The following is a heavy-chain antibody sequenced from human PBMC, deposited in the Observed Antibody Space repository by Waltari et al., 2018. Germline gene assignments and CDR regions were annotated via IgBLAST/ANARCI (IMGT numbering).Heavy chain of an antibody. D-gene: IGHD2-15*01. CDR1: GGSISSTTYY. CDR3: ARPGRVGGGSLMGLDY. Sequence: QLQLQESGPGLVKASETLSLTCSVSGGSISSTTYYWGWISQPPGKGLGGIGSFSYNGCSYYTPSLRSRITISVDTSKNQCSLQLRSVTAADTAMYYCARPGRVGGGSLMGLDYWGQGTLVTVSS. J-gene: IGHJ4*02. V-gene: IGHV4-39*01. CDR2: FSYNGCS.